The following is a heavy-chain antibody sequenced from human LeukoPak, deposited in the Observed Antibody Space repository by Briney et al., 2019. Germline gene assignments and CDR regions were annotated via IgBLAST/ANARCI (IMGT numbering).Heavy chain of an antibody. D-gene: IGHD6-25*01. V-gene: IGHV3-23*01. Sequence: GGSLRLSCAASGFTFSNYVMGWVRQAPGKGLEWVSAISGSGSNTYYADSVKGRFTISRDNSKSTLYLQMNSLRAEDTAVYYCAKGGPTYFDYWGQGTLVTVSS. CDR1: GFTFSNYV. CDR2: ISGSGSNT. CDR3: AKGGPTYFDY. J-gene: IGHJ4*02.